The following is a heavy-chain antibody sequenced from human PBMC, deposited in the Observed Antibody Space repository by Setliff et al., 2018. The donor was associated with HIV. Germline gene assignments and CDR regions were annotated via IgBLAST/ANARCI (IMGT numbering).Heavy chain of an antibody. CDR3: ARVVSRREDRGIWMKLWLAPYYMDV. D-gene: IGHD3-10*01. CDR2: VSSSGTT. J-gene: IGHJ6*03. CDR1: GGSITNKY. V-gene: IGHV4-59*01. Sequence: PSETLSLTCAVSGGSITNKYWSWIRQPPGKGLEWLGYVSSSGTTNYTPSLESRLTISVDTSKNQVSLRLSSLTAADTAVYFCARVVSRREDRGIWMKLWLAPYYMDVWGKGTTVTVSS.